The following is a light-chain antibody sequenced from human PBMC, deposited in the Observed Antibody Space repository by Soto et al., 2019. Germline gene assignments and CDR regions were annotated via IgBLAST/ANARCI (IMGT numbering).Light chain of an antibody. CDR1: SSDVCGYNF. CDR3: SSYAGSNIVV. CDR2: EVS. Sequence: QSVLTQPPSASGSPGQSVTISCTGTSSDVCGYNFVSWYQQHPGKAPKLMLYEVSERPSGVPDRFSGSKSGNTASLTVSGLQAEDEADYYCSSYAGSNIVVFGGGTKVTVL. J-gene: IGLJ2*01. V-gene: IGLV2-8*01.